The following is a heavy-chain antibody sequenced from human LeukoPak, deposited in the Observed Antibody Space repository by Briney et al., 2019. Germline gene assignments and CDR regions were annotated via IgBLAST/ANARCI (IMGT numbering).Heavy chain of an antibody. Sequence: SETLSLTCAVSGGSISSSNWWSWVRQPPGKGLEWIGEIYHSGSTNYNPSLKSRVTISVDTSKNQFSLKLSSVTAADTAVYYCARTKYVGDYLKCWFDPWGQGTLVTVSS. D-gene: IGHD4-17*01. CDR1: GGSISSSNW. CDR3: ARTKYVGDYLKCWFDP. V-gene: IGHV4-4*02. CDR2: IYHSGST. J-gene: IGHJ5*02.